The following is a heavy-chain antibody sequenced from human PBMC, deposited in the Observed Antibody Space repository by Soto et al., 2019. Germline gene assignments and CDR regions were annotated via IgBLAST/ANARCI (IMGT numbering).Heavy chain of an antibody. J-gene: IGHJ4*02. CDR2: ISGSGGST. CDR3: VADSSGWLDY. D-gene: IGHD6-19*01. CDR1: GFTFSSYA. V-gene: IGHV3-23*01. Sequence: EVQLLESGGGLVQPGGSLRLSCAASGFTFSSYAMSWVRQAPGKGLEWVSAISGSGGSTYYADSVKGRFTISRDNSKNALYLQMNSPRAEDTAVYYCVADSSGWLDYWGQGTLVTVSS.